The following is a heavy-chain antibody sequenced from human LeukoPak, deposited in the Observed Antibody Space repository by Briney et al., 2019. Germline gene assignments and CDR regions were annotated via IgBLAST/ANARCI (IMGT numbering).Heavy chain of an antibody. V-gene: IGHV4-4*07. D-gene: IGHD3-22*01. CDR2: IYTSGST. CDR1: GGSISSYH. Sequence: PSETLSLTCTVSGGSISSYHWSWIRQPAGKGLEWIGRIYTSGSTNYNPSLKSRVTMSVDTSKNQFSLKLSSVTAADTAVYYCARDAAAGITMTSWFDPWGQGTLVTVSS. CDR3: ARDAAAGITMTSWFDP. J-gene: IGHJ5*02.